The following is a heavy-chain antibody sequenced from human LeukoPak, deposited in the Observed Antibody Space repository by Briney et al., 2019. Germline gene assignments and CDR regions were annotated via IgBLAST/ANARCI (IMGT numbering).Heavy chain of an antibody. CDR3: ARERVVVPAAMTGGVRYYYGMDV. Sequence: ASVKVSCKASGYTFTSYDINWVRQATGQGLEWMGWMNPNSGNTGYAQKFQGRVTMTRNTSISTAYMELSRLRSDDTAVYYCARERVVVPAAMTGGVRYYYGMDVWGQGTTVTVSS. J-gene: IGHJ6*02. CDR1: GYTFTSYD. CDR2: MNPNSGNT. V-gene: IGHV1-8*01. D-gene: IGHD2-2*01.